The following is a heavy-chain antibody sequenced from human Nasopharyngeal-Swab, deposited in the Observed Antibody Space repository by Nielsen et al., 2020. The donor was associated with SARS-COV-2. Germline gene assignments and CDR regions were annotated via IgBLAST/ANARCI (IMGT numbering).Heavy chain of an antibody. J-gene: IGHJ3*02. V-gene: IGHV3-7*03. D-gene: IGHD3-22*01. CDR2: IKQDGSEK. Sequence: ETLSLTCAASGFTFSSYWMSWVRQAPGKGLEWVANIKQDGSEKFYVDSVKGRFTISRDNAKNSLYLQMNSLRAEDTAVYYCARGDYYDSSGDYVDAFDIWGQGTMVTVS. CDR3: ARGDYYDSSGDYVDAFDI. CDR1: GFTFSSYW.